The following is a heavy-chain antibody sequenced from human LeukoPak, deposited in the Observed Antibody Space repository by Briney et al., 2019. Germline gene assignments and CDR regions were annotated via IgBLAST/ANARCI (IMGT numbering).Heavy chain of an antibody. J-gene: IGHJ4*02. CDR2: IWIDSGNT. CDR3: ARDYKYAFDN. V-gene: IGHV3-48*01. D-gene: IGHD5-24*01. CDR1: GFTLRDYR. Sequence: GGALRLSCAASGFTLRDYRINWVRPAPGKGLEWISYIWIDSGNTNYADSVKGRFTIYGDKAKNSLYLQMNSLRVEDTAVYYCARDYKYAFDNWGQGTLVTVSS.